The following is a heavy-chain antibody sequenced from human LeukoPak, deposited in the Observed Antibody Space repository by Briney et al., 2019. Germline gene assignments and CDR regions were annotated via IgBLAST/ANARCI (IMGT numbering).Heavy chain of an antibody. Sequence: GSLRLSCAASGFTFSSYGMHWVRQAPGKGLEWVAVLSYDGNYKYYADSVKGRFAISRDNSENTLYLQMNSLRAEDTAVYYCARYAEYAVSTPCYWDQGTLVTVSA. CDR2: LSYDGNYK. J-gene: IGHJ4*02. D-gene: IGHD2-8*01. CDR3: ARYAEYAVSTPCY. V-gene: IGHV3-30*03. CDR1: GFTFSSYG.